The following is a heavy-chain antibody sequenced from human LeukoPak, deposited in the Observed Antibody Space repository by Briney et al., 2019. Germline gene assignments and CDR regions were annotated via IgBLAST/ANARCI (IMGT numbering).Heavy chain of an antibody. CDR3: ARGDPHAHL. Sequence: GGSLRLSCAASGFDFSTYEMNWVSQAPGKGLEWIADITISGHTKNYADSVKGRFTISRDNAKTSLYLQMNSLRVEDTGVYYCARGDPHAHLWGQGTLVRVSS. CDR1: GFDFSTYE. V-gene: IGHV3-48*03. CDR2: ITISGHTK. J-gene: IGHJ5*02.